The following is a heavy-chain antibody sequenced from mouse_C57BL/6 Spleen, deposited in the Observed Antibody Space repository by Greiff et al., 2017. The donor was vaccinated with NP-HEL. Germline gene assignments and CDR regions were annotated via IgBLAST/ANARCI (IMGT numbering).Heavy chain of an antibody. CDR3: ARKHYYGSSPFAY. D-gene: IGHD1-1*01. Sequence: QVQLQQPGAELVKPGASVQLSCKASGYTFTSYWMQWVKQRPGQGLEWIGEIDPSDSYTNYNQKFKGKATLTVDTSSSPAYMQLSSLTSEDSAVYYCARKHYYGSSPFAYWGQGTLVTVSA. J-gene: IGHJ3*01. CDR2: IDPSDSYT. V-gene: IGHV1-50*01. CDR1: GYTFTSYW.